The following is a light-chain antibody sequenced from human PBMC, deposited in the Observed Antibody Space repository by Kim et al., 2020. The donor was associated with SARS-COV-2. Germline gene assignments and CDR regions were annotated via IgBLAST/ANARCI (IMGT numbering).Light chain of an antibody. V-gene: IGKV3-11*01. CDR2: DTS. CDR1: QSVTGR. Sequence: PVERATLPCRASQSVTGRFSWYQQRPGQAPRLLIYDTSNRATGITARFSGSGSGTDFTLTISSLEPEDFAVYYCQQRRSWPLTFGGGTKVDIK. CDR3: QQRRSWPLT. J-gene: IGKJ4*01.